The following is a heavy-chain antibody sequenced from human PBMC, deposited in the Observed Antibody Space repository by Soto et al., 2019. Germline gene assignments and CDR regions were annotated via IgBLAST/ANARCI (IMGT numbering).Heavy chain of an antibody. D-gene: IGHD1-1*01. Sequence: EVQLVESGGGLVKPGGSLRLSCAASGFTFSNYGMNWVRQAPEKGLEWVSSISSSSSHIYYAASVKGRFTISRDNAKNSLYLQMNSLRGEETAVYYCARLGWNEERAFADWGQGTLVTVYS. J-gene: IGHJ4*02. V-gene: IGHV3-21*01. CDR2: ISSSSSHI. CDR3: ARLGWNEERAFAD. CDR1: GFTFSNYG.